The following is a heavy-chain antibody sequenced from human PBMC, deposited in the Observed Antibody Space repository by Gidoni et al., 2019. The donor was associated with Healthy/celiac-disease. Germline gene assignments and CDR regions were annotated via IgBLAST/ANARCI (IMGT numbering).Heavy chain of an antibody. CDR2: INAGNGNT. CDR1: GYTFTSYA. V-gene: IGHV1-3*01. J-gene: IGHJ4*02. Sequence: QVQLVQSGAEVKKPGASVTVSCKASGYTFTSYAMHWVRQAPGQRLEWMGWINAGNGNTKYSQKFQGRVTITRDTSASTAYMELSSLRSEDTAVYYCASSVLRFLEPVSWGQGTLVTVSS. D-gene: IGHD3-3*01. CDR3: ASSVLRFLEPVS.